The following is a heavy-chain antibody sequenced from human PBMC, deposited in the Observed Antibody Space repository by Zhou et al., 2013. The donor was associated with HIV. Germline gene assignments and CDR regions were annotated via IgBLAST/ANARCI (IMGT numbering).Heavy chain of an antibody. CDR2: IYARGGT. CDR1: GDSISSAYF. D-gene: IGHD2-15*01. V-gene: IGHV4-4*09. CDR3: ARGGVGIVVAVGASDLFDF. J-gene: IGHJ4*02. Sequence: QVQLQESGPGLVKPSETLSLTCSVSGDSISSAYFWGWIRQPPGKGLEWIGHIYARGGTNYNPSFKSRGTISVDRSKNQISLKVKSVTAADTAVYYCARGGVGIVVAVGASDLFDFWGQGTLAIVSS.